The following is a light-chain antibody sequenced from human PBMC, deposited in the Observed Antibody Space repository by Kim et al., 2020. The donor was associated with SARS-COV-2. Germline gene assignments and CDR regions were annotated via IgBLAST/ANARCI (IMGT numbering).Light chain of an antibody. V-gene: IGKV1-27*01. J-gene: IGKJ1*01. CDR3: QKSDSAPWT. CDR2: AAS. CDR1: QDISNY. Sequence: DIQMTQSPSSLSASVGDRVTITCRVSQDISNYLAWYQQKPGGVPSLLIYAASTLQSGVPSRFSGSGSGTDFTLTISGLQPEDVATYFCQKSDSAPWTFGQGTKVDIK.